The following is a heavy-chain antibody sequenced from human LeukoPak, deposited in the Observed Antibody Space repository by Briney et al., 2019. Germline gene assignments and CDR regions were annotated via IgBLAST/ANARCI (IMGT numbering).Heavy chain of an antibody. CDR2: IYSGGST. V-gene: IGHV3-53*04. CDR1: GFTVSSNY. D-gene: IGHD3-9*01. J-gene: IGHJ6*02. Sequence: GGSLRLSCAASGFTVSSNYMSWVRQAPGKGLEWVSVIYSGGSTYYADSVKGRFTISRHNSKNTLYLQMSSLRAEDTAVYYCARANYDILTGYPYYYYYGMDVWGQGTTVTVSS. CDR3: ARANYDILTGYPYYYYYGMDV.